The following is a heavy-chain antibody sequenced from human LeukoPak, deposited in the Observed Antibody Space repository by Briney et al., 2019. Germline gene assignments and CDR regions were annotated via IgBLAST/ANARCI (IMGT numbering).Heavy chain of an antibody. CDR1: GGTFSSYA. CDR3: ARAYDYAGDFDY. D-gene: IGHD3-16*01. CDR2: IIPIFGTA. Sequence: ASVKVSCKASGGTFSSYAISWVRQAPGQGLEWMGGIIPIFGTANYAQKFQGRVTITADESTSTAYMELSSLRSEDTAAYYCARAYDYAGDFDYWGQGTLVTVSS. V-gene: IGHV1-69*13. J-gene: IGHJ4*02.